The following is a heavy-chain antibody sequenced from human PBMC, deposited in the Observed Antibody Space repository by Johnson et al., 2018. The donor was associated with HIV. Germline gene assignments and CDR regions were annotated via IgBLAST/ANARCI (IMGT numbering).Heavy chain of an antibody. CDR2: ISYDGSYK. J-gene: IGHJ3*02. Sequence: QVQLMESGGGVVQPGKSLRLSCAASGFTFTKYGMHWVRQAPGKGLEWVAVISYDGSYKYSTDSLKGRFTISRANSKNTLYLQMNSLRMEDTALYYCARDRYSPNYYDSSVYSPDAFDIWGQGTMVTVSS. V-gene: IGHV3-30*03. CDR3: ARDRYSPNYYDSSVYSPDAFDI. D-gene: IGHD3-22*01. CDR1: GFTFTKYG.